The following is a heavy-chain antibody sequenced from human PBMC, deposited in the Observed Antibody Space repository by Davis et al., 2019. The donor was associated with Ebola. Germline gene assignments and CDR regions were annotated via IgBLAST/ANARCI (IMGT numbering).Heavy chain of an antibody. CDR3: ARNPDYYYYDSSGYHDY. CDR1: GGSISSSSYY. V-gene: IGHV4-39*07. Sequence: PSETLSLTCTVSGGSISSSSYYWGWIRQPPGKGLEWIGSIYYSGSTYYNPSLKSRVTISVDTSKNQFSLKLSSVTAADTAVYYCARNPDYYYYDSSGYHDYWGQGTLVTVSS. CDR2: IYYSGST. J-gene: IGHJ4*02. D-gene: IGHD3-22*01.